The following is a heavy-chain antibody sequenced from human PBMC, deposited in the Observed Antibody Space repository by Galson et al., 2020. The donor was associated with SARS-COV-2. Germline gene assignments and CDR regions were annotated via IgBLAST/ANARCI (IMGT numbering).Heavy chain of an antibody. CDR3: ARGLYSESSVGWDY. V-gene: IGHV3-7*01. CDR2: IKQDGSEI. CDR1: GFTFSSHW. D-gene: IGHD3-22*01. Sequence: GESLKISCAASGFTFSSHWMNWVRQAPGKGLEWVANIKQDGSEIYYVDSVKGRFTISRDNAKNSVYLEMNSLRAEDTAIYYCARGLYSESSVGWDYWGQGTLVTVSS. J-gene: IGHJ4*02.